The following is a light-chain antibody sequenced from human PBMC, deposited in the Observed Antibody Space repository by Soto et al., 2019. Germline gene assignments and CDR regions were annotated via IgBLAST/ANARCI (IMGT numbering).Light chain of an antibody. CDR3: QHFGDSRWT. CDR2: GAS. Sequence: EIELTPSPAPLSLSPGESATLSCRASQSVSNSFLSWFQQIPGQAPRLLIYGASMRATGIPDRFSGSGSGTDFTLTISRLEPEDFAIYHCQHFGDSRWTFGQGTKVEI. V-gene: IGKV3-20*01. CDR1: QSVSNSF. J-gene: IGKJ1*01.